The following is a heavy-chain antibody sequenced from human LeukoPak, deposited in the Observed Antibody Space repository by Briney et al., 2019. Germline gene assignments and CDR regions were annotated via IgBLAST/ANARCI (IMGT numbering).Heavy chain of an antibody. V-gene: IGHV4-38-2*02. CDR2: IYHSGST. CDR3: ARLERDYGEVFDY. CDR1: GYSISSGYY. J-gene: IGHJ4*02. Sequence: PSETLSLTCTVSGYSISSGYYWGWIRQPPGKGLEWIGSIYHSGSTYYNPSLKSRVTISVDTSKNQFSLKLSSVTAADTAVYYCARLERDYGEVFDYWGLGTLVTVSS. D-gene: IGHD4-17*01.